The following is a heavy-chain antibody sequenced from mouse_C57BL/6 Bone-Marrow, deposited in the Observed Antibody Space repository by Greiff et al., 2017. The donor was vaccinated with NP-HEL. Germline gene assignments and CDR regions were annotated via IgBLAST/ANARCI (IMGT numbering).Heavy chain of an antibody. CDR3: ARAGGWLLRGYFDV. CDR2: IDPSDSYT. V-gene: IGHV1-69*01. J-gene: IGHJ1*03. CDR1: GYTFTSYW. D-gene: IGHD2-3*01. Sequence: QVQLQQPGAELVMPGASVKLSCKASGYTFTSYWMHWVKQRPGQGLEWIGEIDPSDSYTNYNQKFKGKSTLTVDKSSSTAYMQLSSLTSEDSAVYYWARAGGWLLRGYFDVWGTGTTVTVSS.